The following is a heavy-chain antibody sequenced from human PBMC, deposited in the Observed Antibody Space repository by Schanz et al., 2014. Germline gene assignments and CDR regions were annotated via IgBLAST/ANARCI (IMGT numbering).Heavy chain of an antibody. CDR2: FDAHDGRA. CDR3: ARDGYSVVVISPTESFDI. Sequence: EVQLLESGGGLVQPGGSLRLSCEASGFSFGNYGMSWVRQAPGKGLEWVSGFDAHDGRAYYADSAKGRFTISRDNSKSTLYVEMNSLRAEDTAVYYCARDGYSVVVISPTESFDIWGQGTMVTVSP. J-gene: IGHJ3*02. CDR1: GFSFGNYG. D-gene: IGHD2-21*01. V-gene: IGHV3-23*01.